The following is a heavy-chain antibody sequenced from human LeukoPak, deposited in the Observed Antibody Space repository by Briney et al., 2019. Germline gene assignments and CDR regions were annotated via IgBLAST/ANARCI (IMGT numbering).Heavy chain of an antibody. CDR3: ARGYCSGGSCYFNYFDY. D-gene: IGHD2-15*01. CDR2: VSSSSCYI. Sequence: GGSLRLSCAASGFTFSSYSMNWVRQAPGKGLEWVSPVSSSSCYIYYADSVKGRFTISRDNAKNSLYLQMNSLRAEDTAVYYCARGYCSGGSCYFNYFDYWGQGTLVTVSS. J-gene: IGHJ4*02. V-gene: IGHV3-21*01. CDR1: GFTFSSYS.